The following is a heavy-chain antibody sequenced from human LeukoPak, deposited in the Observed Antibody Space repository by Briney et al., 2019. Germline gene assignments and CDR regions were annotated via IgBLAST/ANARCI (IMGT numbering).Heavy chain of an antibody. CDR3: ARELYYDATIGY. Sequence: SVKVSCTASGGTFSSYAISWVRQAPGQGLEWMGGIIPIFGTANYAQKFQGRVTITADESTSTAYMELSSLRSEGTAVYYCARELYYDATIGYWGQGTLVTVSS. J-gene: IGHJ4*02. CDR2: IIPIFGTA. CDR1: GGTFSSYA. V-gene: IGHV1-69*13. D-gene: IGHD3-3*01.